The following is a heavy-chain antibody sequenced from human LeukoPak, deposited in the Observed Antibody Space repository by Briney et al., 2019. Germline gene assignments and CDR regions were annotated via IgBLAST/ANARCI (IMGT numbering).Heavy chain of an antibody. CDR2: INHSGST. V-gene: IGHV4-34*01. CDR1: GGSFSGYY. D-gene: IGHD2/OR15-2a*01. Sequence: SETLSLTCAVYGGSFSGYYWSWIRQPPGKGLEWIGEINHSGSTNYNPSLKSRVTISVDTSKNQFSLKLSSVTAADTAVYFCARHPFSSPFDYWGQGTLVTVSS. J-gene: IGHJ4*02. CDR3: ARHPFSSPFDY.